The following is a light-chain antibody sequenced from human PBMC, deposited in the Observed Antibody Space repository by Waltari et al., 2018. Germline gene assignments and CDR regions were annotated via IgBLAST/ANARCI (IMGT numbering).Light chain of an antibody. J-gene: IGLJ1*01. Sequence: SYVLTQPPSVSVAPGQAARMTCGANNIGSKSVHCYQKKPGQAPVPVVYDDSDRPSGIPERFSGSNSGNTATLTITRVEAGDEADYYCQLWDKSSDPPYVFGPGTKVTVL. V-gene: IGLV3-21*02. CDR1: NIGSKS. CDR2: DDS. CDR3: QLWDKSSDPPYV.